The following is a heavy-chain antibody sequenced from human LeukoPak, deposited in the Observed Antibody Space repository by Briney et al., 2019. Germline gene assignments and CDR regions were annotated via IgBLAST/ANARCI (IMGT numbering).Heavy chain of an antibody. CDR1: GFTFSSYA. V-gene: IGHV3-23*01. J-gene: IGHJ4*02. D-gene: IGHD3-22*01. CDR3: AKDPTMIVVVIPDY. Sequence: GGSLRLSCAASGFTFSSYAMSWVRQAPGKGLEWVSAISGSGGSTYYADSVKGRFTIARDNSKNTLYLQMNSLRAEDTAVYYCAKDPTMIVVVIPDYWGQGTLVTVSS. CDR2: ISGSGGST.